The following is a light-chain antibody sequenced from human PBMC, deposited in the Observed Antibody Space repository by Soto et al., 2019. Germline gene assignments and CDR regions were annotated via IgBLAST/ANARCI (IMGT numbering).Light chain of an antibody. V-gene: IGKV3-15*01. CDR3: QQYNDWPGT. CDR1: QSVRSN. Sequence: EIVMTQSPGTLSVSPGERATLSCRASQSVRSNLAWYQQKPGQAPRLLIYGASTRATGIPARFSGSGSVTGLTLTISSLQSEDFAVYYCQQYNDWPGTFGQGTTLEVK. J-gene: IGKJ2*01. CDR2: GAS.